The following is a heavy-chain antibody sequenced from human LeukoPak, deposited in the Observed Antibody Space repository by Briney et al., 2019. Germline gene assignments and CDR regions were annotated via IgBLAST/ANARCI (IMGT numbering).Heavy chain of an antibody. J-gene: IGHJ4*02. V-gene: IGHV4-34*01. CDR1: GGSFSGYY. D-gene: IGHD3-22*01. CDR3: ARRLLDSSGYYPYYFDY. CDR2: INNSGST. Sequence: SETLSLTCAVYGGSFSGYYWSGIRQPPGKGLEWIGEINNSGSTNYNPSLKSRVTISVDTSKNQFSLKLSSVTAADTAVYYCARRLLDSSGYYPYYFDYWGQGTLVTVSS.